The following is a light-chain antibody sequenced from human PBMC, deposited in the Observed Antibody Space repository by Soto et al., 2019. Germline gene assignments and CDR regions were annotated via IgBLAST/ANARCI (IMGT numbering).Light chain of an antibody. Sequence: SALTQPASVSGSPEQSITISCTGPSRDVGSYNLVSWYQQHPGKAPKVMIYEATKRPSGVSNRFSGSKSGNTASLTISGLQAEDEAEYYCCAYAGSGTVVFGGGTKLTVL. CDR3: CAYAGSGTVV. V-gene: IGLV2-23*01. J-gene: IGLJ3*02. CDR2: EAT. CDR1: SRDVGSYNL.